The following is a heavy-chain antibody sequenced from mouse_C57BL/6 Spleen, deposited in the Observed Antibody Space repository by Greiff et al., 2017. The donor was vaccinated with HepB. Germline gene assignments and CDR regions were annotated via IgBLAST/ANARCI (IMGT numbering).Heavy chain of an antibody. CDR3: TISGTGGYYFDY. V-gene: IGHV14-4*01. Sequence: EVQLQQSGAELVRPGASVKLSCTASGFNIKDDYMHWVKQRPEQGLEWIGWIDPENGDTEYASKFQGKATITADTSSNTAYLQLSSLTSEDTAVYYCTISGTGGYYFDYWGQGTTLTVSS. D-gene: IGHD3-3*01. CDR1: GFNIKDDY. J-gene: IGHJ2*01. CDR2: IDPENGDT.